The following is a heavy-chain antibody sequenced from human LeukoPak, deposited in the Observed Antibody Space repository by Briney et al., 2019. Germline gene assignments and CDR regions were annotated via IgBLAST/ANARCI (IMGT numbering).Heavy chain of an antibody. Sequence: SETLSLTCTVSGGSISSSSFYWGWIRQPPGKGLEWIGSIYYSGSTYYNPSLKSRVTISEDTSKNHFSLKLSSVTAADTAVYYCTRHDSGTWLTFDYWGQGSLVTVSP. CDR3: TRHDSGTWLTFDY. CDR1: GGSISSSSFY. CDR2: IYYSGST. D-gene: IGHD6-13*01. J-gene: IGHJ4*02. V-gene: IGHV4-39*01.